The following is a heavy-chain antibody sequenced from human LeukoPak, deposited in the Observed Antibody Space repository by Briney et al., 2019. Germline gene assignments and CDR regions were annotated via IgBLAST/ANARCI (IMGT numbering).Heavy chain of an antibody. CDR2: IYYSGST. J-gene: IGHJ4*02. V-gene: IGHV4-59*08. CDR1: GGSISTYY. CDR3: ARLAPYPGVWASDY. D-gene: IGHD6-13*01. Sequence: SETLSFTCTVSGGSISTYYWSWIRQPPGKGLEWIGYIYYSGSTNYNPSLKSRVTISVDTSKNQFSLKLNSVTAADTAVYYCARLAPYPGVWASDYWGQGTLVTVSS.